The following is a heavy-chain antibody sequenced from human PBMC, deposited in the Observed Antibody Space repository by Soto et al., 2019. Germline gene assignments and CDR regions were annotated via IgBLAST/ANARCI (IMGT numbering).Heavy chain of an antibody. CDR2: MYYSWIT. CDR3: ARGYRQSGYSSSWVFDY. J-gene: IGHJ4*02. D-gene: IGHD6-13*01. Sequence: QVQLRESGPGLVKPSQTLSLTCTVSGGSINSGGYYCNWIRQHPGKGLEWIGYMYYSWITYYNPFLRSRVIISADTSENHFSLKLSSVTAADTAVYFCARGYRQSGYSSSWVFDYWGQGTLVNVSS. CDR1: GGSINSGGYY. V-gene: IGHV4-31*03.